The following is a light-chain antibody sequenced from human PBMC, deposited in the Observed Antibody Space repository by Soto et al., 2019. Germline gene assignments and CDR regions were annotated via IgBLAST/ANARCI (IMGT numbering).Light chain of an antibody. CDR3: SSYACSNNVI. CDR1: SSDVGGYKY. V-gene: IGLV2-8*01. CDR2: EVN. Sequence: QSVLTQPPSASGSPGQSVTISCTGTSSDVGGYKYVSWYQQHPGKAPQLMIYEVNKRPSGVPDRFPGSKSGNTASLTVSGLQDEDEADYYGSSYACSNNVILGTGTKVTVL. J-gene: IGLJ1*01.